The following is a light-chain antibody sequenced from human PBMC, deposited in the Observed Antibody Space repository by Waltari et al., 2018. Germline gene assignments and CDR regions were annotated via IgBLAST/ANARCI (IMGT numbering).Light chain of an antibody. CDR2: DAS. CDR3: QQRTSWPPFT. Sequence: EIVLTQSPATLSFSPGERATLSCRASQSVSAYLAWYQHKPGQAPRLHIYDASTRATGVPARFSGSGSGTDFTLTISSLEPEDSAVYYCQQRTSWPPFTFGPGTKVDVK. J-gene: IGKJ3*01. CDR1: QSVSAY. V-gene: IGKV3-11*01.